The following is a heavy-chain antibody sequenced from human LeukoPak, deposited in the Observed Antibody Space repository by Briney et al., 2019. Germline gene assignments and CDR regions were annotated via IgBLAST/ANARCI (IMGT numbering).Heavy chain of an antibody. CDR3: AKGWSSIANPGDWFDP. J-gene: IGHJ5*02. Sequence: QAGGSLRLSCAASGFTVSSNYMSWVRQAPGKGLEWVSVIYSGGSTYYADSVKGRFTISSDNSKNTLYLQMNSLRAEDTAVYYCAKGWSSIANPGDWFDPWGQGTLVTVSS. V-gene: IGHV3-53*01. CDR2: IYSGGST. D-gene: IGHD6-6*01. CDR1: GFTVSSNY.